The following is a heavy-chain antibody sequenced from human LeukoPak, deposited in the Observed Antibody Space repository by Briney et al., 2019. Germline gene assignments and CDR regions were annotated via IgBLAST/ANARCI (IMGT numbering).Heavy chain of an antibody. J-gene: IGHJ6*02. CDR3: AKAQRTIRQYFYDGMDV. CDR2: VSGSGSST. V-gene: IGHV3-23*01. Sequence: GGSLRLSCAASGFTFSSYAMSWVRQAPGKGLEWVSVVSGSGSSTYYADSAKGRFTISRDNSKNTLYLQMNSLRAEDTAVYFCAKAQRTIRQYFYDGMDVWGQGATVTVSS. D-gene: IGHD3-9*01. CDR1: GFTFSSYA.